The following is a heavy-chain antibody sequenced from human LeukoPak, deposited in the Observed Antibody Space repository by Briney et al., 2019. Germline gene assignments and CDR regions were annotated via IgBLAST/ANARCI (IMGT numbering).Heavy chain of an antibody. CDR1: GFTFSSYA. J-gene: IGHJ3*02. D-gene: IGHD3-10*01. CDR3: ARGQYYYGSGSYEAFDI. Sequence: GGSLRLSCAASGFTFSSYAMHWVRQAPGKGLEWVAVISYDGSNKYYADSVKGRFTISRDNSKNTLYLQMNSLRAEDTAVYYCARGQYYYGSGSYEAFDIWGQGTMVTVSS. V-gene: IGHV3-30*14. CDR2: ISYDGSNK.